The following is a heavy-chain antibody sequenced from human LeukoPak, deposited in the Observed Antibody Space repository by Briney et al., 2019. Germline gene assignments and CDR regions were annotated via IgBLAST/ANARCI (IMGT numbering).Heavy chain of an antibody. Sequence: PSETLSLTCAVYGGSFSGYYWSWIRQPPGKGLEWIGEINHSGSTNYNPSLKSRVTISVDTSKNQFSLKLSSVTAADTAVYYCARIMGYGMDVWGQGTTVTVSS. V-gene: IGHV4-34*01. CDR1: GGSFSGYY. J-gene: IGHJ6*02. D-gene: IGHD2-8*01. CDR3: ARIMGYGMDV. CDR2: INHSGST.